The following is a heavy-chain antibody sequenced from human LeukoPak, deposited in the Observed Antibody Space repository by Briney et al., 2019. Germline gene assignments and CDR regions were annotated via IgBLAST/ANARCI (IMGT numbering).Heavy chain of an antibody. J-gene: IGHJ4*02. CDR3: ARELYDSTGYYGMDY. Sequence: GGSLRLSCAASGFTFNTYSMGWVRQAPGKGLEGVANIKEDGFEKYYVDSVEGRFTISRDNAKNSLYLQLNSLRAEDTAVYFCARELYDSTGYYGMDYWGQGTLVTVSS. V-gene: IGHV3-7*01. CDR2: IKEDGFEK. CDR1: GFTFNTYS. D-gene: IGHD3-22*01.